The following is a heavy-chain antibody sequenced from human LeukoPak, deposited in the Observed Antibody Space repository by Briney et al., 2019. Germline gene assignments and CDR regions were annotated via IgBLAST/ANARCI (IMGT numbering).Heavy chain of an antibody. CDR2: IKQNGSKK. CDR1: GFPFSSYW. Sequence: GSLRLSCVASGFPFSSYWMTWVRQAPGKGLEWVANIKQNGSKKSYVDSVKGRFTISRDNAKNSLYLQMNSLRAEDTAIYYCTRVGYIDEGIDYWGQGTLVTVSS. J-gene: IGHJ4*02. CDR3: TRVGYIDEGIDY. V-gene: IGHV3-7*04. D-gene: IGHD5-24*01.